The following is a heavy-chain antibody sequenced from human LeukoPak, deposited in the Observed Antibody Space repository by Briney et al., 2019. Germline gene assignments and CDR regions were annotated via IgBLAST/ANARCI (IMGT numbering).Heavy chain of an antibody. V-gene: IGHV3-33*01. CDR1: GFTFSSYG. D-gene: IGHD2-21*02. Sequence: GRSLRLSCAASGFTFSSYGMHWVRQAPGKGLEWVAVIWYDGSNKYYADSVRGRFTISRDNSKNTLYLQMNSLRAEDTAVYYCARGIIVVVTAAYNWFDPWGQGTLVTVSS. CDR3: ARGIIVVVTAAYNWFDP. J-gene: IGHJ5*02. CDR2: IWYDGSNK.